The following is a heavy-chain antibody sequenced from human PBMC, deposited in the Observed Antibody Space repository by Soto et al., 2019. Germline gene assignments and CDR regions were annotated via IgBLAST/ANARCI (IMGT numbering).Heavy chain of an antibody. J-gene: IGHJ3*02. CDR1: GFTFSSYA. CDR3: ANPTLGYCSSTSCYAGAFDI. V-gene: IGHV3-23*01. Sequence: GGSLRLSXAASGFTFSSYAMSWVRQAPGKGLEWVSAISGSGGSTYYADSVKGRFTISRDNSKNTLYLQMNSLRAEDTAVYYCANPTLGYCSSTSCYAGAFDIWGQGTMVTVSS. D-gene: IGHD2-2*01. CDR2: ISGSGGST.